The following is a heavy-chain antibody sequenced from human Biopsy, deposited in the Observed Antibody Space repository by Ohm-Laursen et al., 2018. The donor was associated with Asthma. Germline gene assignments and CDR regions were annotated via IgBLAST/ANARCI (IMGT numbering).Heavy chain of an antibody. D-gene: IGHD3-22*01. CDR1: GFAVSRDY. CDR2: IYSGGTS. V-gene: IGHV3-53*01. Sequence: GSLRLSCTASGFAVSRDYMFWARQAPGKGLEWVSVIYSGGTSHTADSVRGRFTISRDYSKNTLYLQMHSLRAGDTAVYYCARGDSSNWSHYYFDYWGQGTLVTVSS. J-gene: IGHJ4*02. CDR3: ARGDSSNWSHYYFDY.